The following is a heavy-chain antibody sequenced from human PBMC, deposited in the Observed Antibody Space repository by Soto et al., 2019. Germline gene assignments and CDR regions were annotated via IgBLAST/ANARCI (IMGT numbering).Heavy chain of an antibody. J-gene: IGHJ6*02. Sequence: QPGGSLRLSCAASGFNFSSYWMNWVRQAPGKGLVWVSRINSDGSSTSYADSVKGRFTISRDNAKNTLYLQMNSLRAEDTAVYYCARDRKPVFGVAIPRMDVWGQGTTVTVSS. V-gene: IGHV3-74*01. D-gene: IGHD3-3*01. CDR1: GFNFSSYW. CDR2: INSDGSST. CDR3: ARDRKPVFGVAIPRMDV.